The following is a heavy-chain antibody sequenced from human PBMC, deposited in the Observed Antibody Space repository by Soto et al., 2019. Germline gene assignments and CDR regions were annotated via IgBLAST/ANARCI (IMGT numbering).Heavy chain of an antibody. CDR3: ARVPIRDTYGYSWYFDL. D-gene: IGHD5-18*01. CDR2: TYSGGTT. CDR1: GFIVSTYF. V-gene: IGHV3-66*01. J-gene: IGHJ2*01. Sequence: EVQLVESGGDLVQPGGSLRLSCAASGFIVSTYFMTWVRQAPGKGLECVSITYSGGTTYYAGSVEGRFTISRDNSKNTLYLQMSSLRVADTAVYYCARVPIRDTYGYSWYFDLWGRGTLVTVSS.